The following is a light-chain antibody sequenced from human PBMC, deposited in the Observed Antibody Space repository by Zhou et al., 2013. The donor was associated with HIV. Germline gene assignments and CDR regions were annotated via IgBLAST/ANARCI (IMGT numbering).Light chain of an antibody. Sequence: IQLTQSPSSLSASVGDRVTITCRASQGFSSSLAWYQQKPGKAPDLLIYGASDLKSGVPSRFSGSASGTDFTLTISSLQPEDFATYYCQQSYSTPWTFGQGTKVEIK. J-gene: IGKJ1*01. CDR1: QGFSSS. V-gene: IGKV1-39*01. CDR2: GAS. CDR3: QQSYSTPWT.